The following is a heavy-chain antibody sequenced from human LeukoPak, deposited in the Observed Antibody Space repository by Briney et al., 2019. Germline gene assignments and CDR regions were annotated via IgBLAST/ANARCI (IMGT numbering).Heavy chain of an antibody. CDR2: IYSGDSET. J-gene: IGHJ4*02. Sequence: GESLKISCKGSGYSLTNYWIGWVRQMPGKGLEWMGIIYSGDSETRYSPSFQGQVTISADKSISTAYLQWSSLRAPDTAMYYCARHRGYSYGYGDYWGQGTLVTVSS. CDR1: GYSLTNYW. V-gene: IGHV5-51*01. CDR3: ARHRGYSYGYGDY. D-gene: IGHD5-18*01.